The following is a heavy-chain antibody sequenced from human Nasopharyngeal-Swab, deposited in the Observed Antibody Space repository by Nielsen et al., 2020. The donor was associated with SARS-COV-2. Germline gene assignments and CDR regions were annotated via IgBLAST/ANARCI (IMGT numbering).Heavy chain of an antibody. CDR3: AKDRITMIVVVPDY. D-gene: IGHD3-22*01. Sequence: LSLTCAASGFTFSSYGTHWVRQAPGKGLEWVAVISYDGSNKYYADSVKGRFTISRDNSKNTLYLQMNSLRAEDTAVYYCAKDRITMIVVVPDYWGQGTLVTVSS. CDR1: GFTFSSYG. J-gene: IGHJ4*02. V-gene: IGHV3-30*18. CDR2: ISYDGSNK.